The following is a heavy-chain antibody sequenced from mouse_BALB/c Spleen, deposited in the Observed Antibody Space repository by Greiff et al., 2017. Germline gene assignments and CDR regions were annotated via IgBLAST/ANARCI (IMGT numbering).Heavy chain of an antibody. D-gene: IGHD1-1*01. Sequence: QVQLKQSGAELMKPGASVKISCKATGYTFSSYWIEWVKQRPGHGLEWIGEILPGSGSTNYNEKFKGKATFTADTSSNTAYMQLSSLTSEDSAVYYCARRDYYYGSPFAYWGQGTLVTVSA. V-gene: IGHV1-9*01. J-gene: IGHJ3*01. CDR1: GYTFSSYW. CDR3: ARRDYYYGSPFAY. CDR2: ILPGSGST.